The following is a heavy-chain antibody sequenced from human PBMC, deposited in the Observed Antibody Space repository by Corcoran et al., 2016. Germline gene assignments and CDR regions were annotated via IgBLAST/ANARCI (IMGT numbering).Heavy chain of an antibody. CDR2: INPSCGST. CDR1: GYTFTSYY. D-gene: IGHD2-21*01. V-gene: IGHV1-46*01. Sequence: QVQLVQSGAEVKKPGASVKVSCKASGYTFTSYYMHCVRQALGQGLEWMGIINPSCGSTSYAQKFHGRVTMTRDTSTSTVYMELSSLRSEDTAVYYCAGGGDFGLCYWGQGSLVTVSS. J-gene: IGHJ4*02. CDR3: AGGGDFGLCY.